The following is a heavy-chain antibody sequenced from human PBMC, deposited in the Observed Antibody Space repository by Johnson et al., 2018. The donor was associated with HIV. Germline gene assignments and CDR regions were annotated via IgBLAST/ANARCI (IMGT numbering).Heavy chain of an antibody. CDR2: ISYDGNNK. Sequence: QVQLVESGGGVVQPGRSLRLSCAASGFTFRSHAMHWVRQAPGKGLEWVAVISYDGNNKFQADSVKGRFTISRDNSKNTLYLQMNSLRAEDTAVYYCARSYSTSWNAFDIWGQGTMVTVSS. CDR3: ARSYSTSWNAFDI. J-gene: IGHJ3*02. D-gene: IGHD4-11*01. V-gene: IGHV3-30-3*01. CDR1: GFTFRSHA.